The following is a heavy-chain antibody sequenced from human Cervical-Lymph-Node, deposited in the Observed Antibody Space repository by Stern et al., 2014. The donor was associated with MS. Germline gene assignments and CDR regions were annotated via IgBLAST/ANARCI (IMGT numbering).Heavy chain of an antibody. V-gene: IGHV4-61*02. Sequence: QLQLQESGPGLVKPSQTLSLTCTVSGGSISGGDFYWSWIRQSAGKGLEWIGRVYDSGSTVYNPSLRSRVAMSVDPSKNQFPLRLPSVTAADTAVYYCARDRLYDTVWYQWYFDLWGRGTLVTVSS. CDR1: GGSISGGDFY. CDR2: VYDSGST. D-gene: IGHD3-16*01. J-gene: IGHJ2*01. CDR3: ARDRLYDTVWYQWYFDL.